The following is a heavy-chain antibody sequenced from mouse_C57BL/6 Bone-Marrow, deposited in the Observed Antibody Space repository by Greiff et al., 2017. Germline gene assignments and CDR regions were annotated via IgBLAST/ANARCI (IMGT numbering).Heavy chain of an antibody. Sequence: EVQLMESGGGLVQPGGSLSLSCAASGFTFTDYYMSWVRQPPGKALEWLGFIRNKANGYTTEYSASVKGRFTISRDNSQSILYLQMNALRAEDSATYYCARVGTTMDYWGQGTSVTVSA. CDR1: GFTFTDYY. J-gene: IGHJ4*01. CDR2: IRNKANGYTT. CDR3: ARVGTTMDY. D-gene: IGHD2-3*01. V-gene: IGHV7-3*01.